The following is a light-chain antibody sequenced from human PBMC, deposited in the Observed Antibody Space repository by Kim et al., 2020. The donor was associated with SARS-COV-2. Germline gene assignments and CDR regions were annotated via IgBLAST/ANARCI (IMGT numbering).Light chain of an antibody. Sequence: SYELTQPLSVSVALGQTARLTCGGNNIQTLNVHWYRQKPGQAPVLVMYKDSKRPSGIPERFSGSNSGNTATLTISRAQADDEADYFCQVWDSGTWVFGGGPKLTVL. V-gene: IGLV3-9*01. CDR3: QVWDSGTWV. J-gene: IGLJ3*02. CDR2: KDS. CDR1: NIQTLN.